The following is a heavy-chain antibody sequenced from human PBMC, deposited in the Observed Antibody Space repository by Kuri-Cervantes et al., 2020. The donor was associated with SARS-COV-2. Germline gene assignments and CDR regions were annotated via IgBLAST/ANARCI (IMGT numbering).Heavy chain of an antibody. CDR1: GFTFSSYA. J-gene: IGHJ4*02. CDR3: ARDLKEEGSSWPRGSDH. CDR2: ISGSGGST. D-gene: IGHD6-13*01. V-gene: IGHV3-23*01. Sequence: GGSLRLSCAASGFTFSSYAMSWVRQAPGKGLEWVSAISGSGGSTYYADSVKGRFTISRDNAKNSLYLQMNSLRAEDTAVYYCARDLKEEGSSWPRGSDHWGQGTLVTVSS.